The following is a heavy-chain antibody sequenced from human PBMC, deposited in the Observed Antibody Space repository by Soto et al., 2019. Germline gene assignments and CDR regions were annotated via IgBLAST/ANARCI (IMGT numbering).Heavy chain of an antibody. CDR1: GGSISSYY. CDR2: IYYSGST. J-gene: IGHJ4*02. V-gene: IGHV4-59*01. Sequence: SETLSLTCTVSGGSISSYYWSWIRQPPGKGLEWIAYIYYSGSTNYNPSLKSRVTISVDTSKNQFSLKLSSVTAADTAVYYCARGGGWDSSSSDYWGQGTLVTVSS. CDR3: ARGGGWDSSSSDY. D-gene: IGHD6-6*01.